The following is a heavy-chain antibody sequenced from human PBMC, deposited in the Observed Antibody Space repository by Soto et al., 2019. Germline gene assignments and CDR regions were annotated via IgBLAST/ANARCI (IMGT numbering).Heavy chain of an antibody. V-gene: IGHV3-30*03. D-gene: IGHD6-19*01. CDR2: ISYDGSNK. CDR3: VPFGDSSGWYDSYGMDV. J-gene: IGHJ6*02. CDR1: GFTFSSYG. Sequence: GGSLRLSCAASGFTFSSYGMHWVRQAPGKGLEWVAVISYDGSNKYYADSVKGRFTISRDNSKNTLYLQMNSLRAEDTAVYYCVPFGDSSGWYDSYGMDVWGQGTTVTVSS.